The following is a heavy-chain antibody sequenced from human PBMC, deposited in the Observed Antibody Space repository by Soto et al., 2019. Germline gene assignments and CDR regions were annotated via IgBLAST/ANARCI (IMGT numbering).Heavy chain of an antibody. V-gene: IGHV1-69*13. CDR1: GCTFSSYA. Sequence: EASVKVSCKASGCTFSSYAISWVRQAPGQGLEWMGGIIPIFGTANYAQKFQGRVTITADESTSTAYMELSSLRSEDTAVYYCACVVVINDASLVPPDDYYYYGMDVWGQGTTVTVSS. CDR2: IIPIFGTA. CDR3: ACVVVINDASLVPPDDYYYYGMDV. D-gene: IGHD3-22*01. J-gene: IGHJ6*02.